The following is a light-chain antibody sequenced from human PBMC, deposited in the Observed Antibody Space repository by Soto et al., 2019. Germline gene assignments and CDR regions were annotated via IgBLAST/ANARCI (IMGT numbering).Light chain of an antibody. J-gene: IGKJ5*01. CDR2: GAS. V-gene: IGKV3-20*01. CDR3: QQYGSSPRT. CDR1: QSVSSSY. Sequence: IVLTQSAGTLSLSPGERATLSCRASQSVSSSYLAWYQQKPGQAPRLLIYGASNRATGIPDRFSGSGSGTDFTLTITRLEPEDFAVYYCQQYGSSPRTFGQGTRLEIK.